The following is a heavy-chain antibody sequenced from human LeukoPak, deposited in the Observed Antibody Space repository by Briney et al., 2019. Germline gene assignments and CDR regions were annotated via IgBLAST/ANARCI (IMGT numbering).Heavy chain of an antibody. CDR3: TRGATGFDY. V-gene: IGHV3-73*01. CDR1: GFTFSGSA. D-gene: IGHD5-12*01. Sequence: PGGSLKLSCAASGFTFSGSAMHWVRQASGKGLECVGRIRSKANSYATAYAASVKGRFTISRDDSKNTAYLQMNSLKTEDTAVYYCTRGATGFDYWGQGTLVTVSS. CDR2: IRSKANSYAT. J-gene: IGHJ4*02.